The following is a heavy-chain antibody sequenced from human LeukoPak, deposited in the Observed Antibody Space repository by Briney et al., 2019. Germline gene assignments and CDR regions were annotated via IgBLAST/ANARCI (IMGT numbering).Heavy chain of an antibody. Sequence: KPGASLQISCKGSGSIFTSYWIGWVRQLPGKGLEWMGIIYPGDSDTRYSPSFQGQVTISADKSISTAYLQWSSLKASDTAMYYCARRPWFGELGFDPWGQGTLVTVSS. D-gene: IGHD3-10*01. CDR2: IYPGDSDT. CDR1: GSIFTSYW. CDR3: ARRPWFGELGFDP. J-gene: IGHJ5*02. V-gene: IGHV5-51*01.